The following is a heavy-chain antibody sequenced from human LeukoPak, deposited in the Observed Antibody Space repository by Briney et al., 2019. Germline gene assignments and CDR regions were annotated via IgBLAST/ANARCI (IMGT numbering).Heavy chain of an antibody. J-gene: IGHJ2*01. CDR3: ARVSTGAWYFDL. CDR1: GFTLRSFW. CDR2: INGDGSTI. V-gene: IGHV3-74*01. Sequence: WGSPRPSCEAAGFTLRSFWMEWVRPVPGEGMGWVSRINGDGSTISYADSVKGRFTISRDNARNTLYLQMNSLRAEDTAVFYCARVSTGAWYFDLWGRGTLVTVSS. D-gene: IGHD7-27*01.